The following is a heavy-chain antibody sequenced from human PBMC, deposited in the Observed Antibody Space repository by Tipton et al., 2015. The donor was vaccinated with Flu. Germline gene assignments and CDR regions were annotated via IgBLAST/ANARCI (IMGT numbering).Heavy chain of an antibody. CDR2: ISWNSGNI. V-gene: IGHV3-9*01. CDR1: RFIFDDYA. CDR3: AKDQSYSSGKDAFDI. Sequence: SLRLSCAASRFIFDDYAMHWVRQAPGKGLEWVSGISWNSGNIGYADSVKGRFTISRDNAKNSLYLQMNSLRAEDTALYYCAKDQSYSSGKDAFDIWGQGTMVSVSS. D-gene: IGHD6-19*01. J-gene: IGHJ3*02.